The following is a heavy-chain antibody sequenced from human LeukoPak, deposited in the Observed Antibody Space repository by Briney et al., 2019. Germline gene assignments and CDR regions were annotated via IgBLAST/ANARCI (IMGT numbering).Heavy chain of an antibody. CDR3: GAGILFLDY. D-gene: IGHD3-3*01. CDR1: GFSFSTYG. J-gene: IGHJ4*02. V-gene: IGHV3-30*03. Sequence: GGSLRLSCAASGFSFSTYGMHWVRQAPGKGLEWVALISCDGSNKYYADSVKGRFTISRDNSKNTLYLQMNSLKTEDTAVYYCGAGILFLDYWGQGTLVTVSS. CDR2: ISCDGSNK.